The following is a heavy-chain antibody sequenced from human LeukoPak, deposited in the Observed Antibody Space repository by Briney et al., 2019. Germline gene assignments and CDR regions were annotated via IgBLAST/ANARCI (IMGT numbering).Heavy chain of an antibody. CDR2: ISWNSGSI. Sequence: GGSLRLSCAASGFTFDDYAMHWVRQAPGKGLEWVSGISWNSGSIGYADSVKGRFTISRDNAKNSLYLQMNSLRAEDTALYYCARVGRGIDYWGQGTLVTVSS. CDR1: GFTFDDYA. V-gene: IGHV3-9*01. J-gene: IGHJ4*02. CDR3: ARVGRGIDY.